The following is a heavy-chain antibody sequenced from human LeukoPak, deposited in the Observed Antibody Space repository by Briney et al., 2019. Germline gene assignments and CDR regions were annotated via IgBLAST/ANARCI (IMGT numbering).Heavy chain of an antibody. CDR2: IYYSGST. CDR3: ARVAKHVRGGISFYFMDV. D-gene: IGHD3-10*01. Sequence: PSDTLSLTCTVSDGSITNYYWSWIRQPPGKGLEWIGHIYYSGSTNYNPSLKSRVTISLDTSKKQFSLNLSSVTPADTAVYYCARVAKHVRGGISFYFMDVWGKGTTVTISS. CDR1: DGSITNYY. V-gene: IGHV4-59*07. J-gene: IGHJ6*03.